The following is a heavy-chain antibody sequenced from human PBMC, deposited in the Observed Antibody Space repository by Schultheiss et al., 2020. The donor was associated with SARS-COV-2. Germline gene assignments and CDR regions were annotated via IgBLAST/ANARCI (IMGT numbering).Heavy chain of an antibody. CDR1: GFSLSNARMG. J-gene: IGHJ6*02. CDR2: IYWDDDK. V-gene: IGHV2-5*02. Sequence: SGPTLVKPTETLTLTCTVSGFSLSNARMGVSWIRQPPGKALEWLALIYWDDDKIYSPSLKSRLTITKDASKNQVALKMTNVAPVDTATYYCAHYGSGGLYYYHGLDVWGQGTTVTVSS. CDR3: AHYGSGGLYYYHGLDV. D-gene: IGHD1-26*01.